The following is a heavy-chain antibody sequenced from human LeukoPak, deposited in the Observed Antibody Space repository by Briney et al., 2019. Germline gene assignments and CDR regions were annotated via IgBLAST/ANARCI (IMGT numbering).Heavy chain of an antibody. CDR3: ARRGRYSSSWNWFDP. CDR2: IYYSGST. Sequence: PSETLSLTCTVSGGSISSYYWSWIRQPPGKGLEWIGYIYYSGSTNYNPSLKSRVTISVDTFKNQFSLKLSSVTAADTAVYYCARRGRYSSSWNWFDPWGQGTLVTVSS. CDR1: GGSISSYY. J-gene: IGHJ5*02. D-gene: IGHD6-13*01. V-gene: IGHV4-59*08.